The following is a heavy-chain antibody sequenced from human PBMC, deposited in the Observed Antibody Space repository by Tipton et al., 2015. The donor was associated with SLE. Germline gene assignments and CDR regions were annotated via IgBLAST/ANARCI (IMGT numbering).Heavy chain of an antibody. D-gene: IGHD3-3*01. CDR3: ARPRLRFAAFDI. CDR2: ISPYYGNT. CDR1: GYTFTSYG. J-gene: IGHJ3*02. Sequence: QVQLVQPGAEVKKPGASVKVSCKASGYTFTSYGISWVRQAPGQGLEWMGWISPYYGNTNYAQNLQDRVTMTTDTSTSTAYMELRSLRSDDTAVYYCARPRLRFAAFDIWGQGTMVTVSS. V-gene: IGHV1-18*01.